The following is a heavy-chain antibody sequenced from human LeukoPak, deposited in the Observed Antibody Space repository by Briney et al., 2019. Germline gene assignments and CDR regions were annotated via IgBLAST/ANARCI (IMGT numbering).Heavy chain of an antibody. D-gene: IGHD1-7*01. CDR3: AHRRDQNGNWDSGAFDI. CDR2: IYWDDDK. CDR1: GFSLNTRPVG. J-gene: IGHJ3*02. V-gene: IGHV2-5*02. Sequence: MAFGPTLVNPTQTLTLTCTFSGFSLNTRPVGVGWVRQPPGKTLEWLAFIYWDDDKRYSPSLKSRLAIMMDASKNHVVLTVSNMDPVDTATYYRAHRRDQNGNWDSGAFDIWGQGTMVTVSS.